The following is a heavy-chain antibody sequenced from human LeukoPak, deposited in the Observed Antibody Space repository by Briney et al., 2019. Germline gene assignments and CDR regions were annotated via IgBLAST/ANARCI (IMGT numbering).Heavy chain of an antibody. D-gene: IGHD2-15*01. CDR1: GGSISSYY. V-gene: IGHV4-59*01. Sequence: SETLSLTCTVSGGSISSYYWRWIRQPPGKGLEWIGSTYYRGSTNYNPSLKSRVTISVDTSKNQFSLRLSSVTAAATAVFYCARESTGFCSGGSCYYYYGMDVWGQGTTVTVSS. J-gene: IGHJ6*02. CDR3: ARESTGFCSGGSCYYYYGMDV. CDR2: TYYRGST.